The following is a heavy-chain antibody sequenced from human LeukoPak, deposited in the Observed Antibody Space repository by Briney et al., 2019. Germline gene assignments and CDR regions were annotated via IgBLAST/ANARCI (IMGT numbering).Heavy chain of an antibody. CDR2: MNPNSGNT. D-gene: IGHD3-10*01. J-gene: IGHJ6*02. Sequence: ASVKVSCKASGYTFTSYDINWVRQATGQGLEWMGWMNPNSGNTGYAQKFQGRVTMTRNTSISTAYMELSSLRSEDTAVYYCARIPAPFGGLLSHYYYGMDVWGQGTTVTVSS. V-gene: IGHV1-8*01. CDR3: ARIPAPFGGLLSHYYYGMDV. CDR1: GYTFTSYD.